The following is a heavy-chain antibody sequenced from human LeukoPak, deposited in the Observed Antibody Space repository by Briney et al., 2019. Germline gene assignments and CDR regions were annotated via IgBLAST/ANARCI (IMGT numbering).Heavy chain of an antibody. J-gene: IGHJ4*02. CDR3: AKPSSGWYRFDY. CDR2: ISGDGGST. CDR1: GFTFDVYA. D-gene: IGHD6-19*01. V-gene: IGHV3-43*02. Sequence: GGSLRLSCAASGFTFDVYATHCVRHAPGRGLEWVSLISGDGGSTYYADSVKGVFTLSRDNSKDSLYLQMNSLRTEDTALYYCAKPSSGWYRFDYWGQGTLVTVSS.